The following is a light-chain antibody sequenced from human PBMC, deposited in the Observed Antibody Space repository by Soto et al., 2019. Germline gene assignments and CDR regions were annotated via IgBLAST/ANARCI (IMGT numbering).Light chain of an antibody. V-gene: IGLV7-46*01. CDR2: DTS. CDR3: FLSYSGARKV. CDR1: TGAVTSGHY. Sequence: AVVTEEPSLTVSPGETVTLTCGSSTGAVTSGHYPYWFQQKPGQAPRTLIYDTSNKHSRTPARFSGSLLGGKAALTLSGAQPEDEAEYYCFLSYSGARKVFGGGTKLTVL. J-gene: IGLJ2*01.